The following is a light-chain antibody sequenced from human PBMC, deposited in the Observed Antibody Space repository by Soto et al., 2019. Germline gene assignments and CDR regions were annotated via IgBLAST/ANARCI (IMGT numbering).Light chain of an antibody. CDR2: DAS. J-gene: IGKJ4*01. CDR1: QDISNY. V-gene: IGKV1-33*01. Sequence: DIQMTQSPSSLSASVGDRVTITCQASQDISNYLNWYQQKPGKAPKLLIFDASTLQIGAPSRFSGSGSGTDFTFTISSLQPEDLATYFCLPYDTLPPLTFGGGTRVEIK. CDR3: LPYDTLPPLT.